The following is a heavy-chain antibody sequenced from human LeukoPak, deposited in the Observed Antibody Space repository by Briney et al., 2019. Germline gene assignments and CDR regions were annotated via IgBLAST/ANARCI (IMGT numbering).Heavy chain of an antibody. J-gene: IGHJ4*02. Sequence: GGSLRLSCAASGFTFSSYWMTWVRQAPEKGLEWVANIKQDGSETYYVDSVKGRFTISRDNAKNSLCLHMNSLRVEDSAVYYCARTTGYSSGWSCDYWGQGTLVTVSS. D-gene: IGHD6-19*01. CDR1: GFTFSSYW. CDR3: ARTTGYSSGWSCDY. CDR2: IKQDGSET. V-gene: IGHV3-7*02.